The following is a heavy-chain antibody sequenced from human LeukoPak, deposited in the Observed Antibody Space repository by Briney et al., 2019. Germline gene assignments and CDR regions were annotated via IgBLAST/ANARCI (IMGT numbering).Heavy chain of an antibody. D-gene: IGHD3-10*02. CDR1: GFTFSIYA. Sequence: PGGPLRLSCAASGFTFSIYAMSWVRQAPGKGLEWVSSISGSGGRTYYTESVKGRFTIYRDNSKNTLYLQMNSLRAEDTAVYYCAKDIRLSYVGDDYWGQGTLVTVSS. CDR2: ISGSGGRT. J-gene: IGHJ4*02. V-gene: IGHV3-23*01. CDR3: AKDIRLSYVGDDY.